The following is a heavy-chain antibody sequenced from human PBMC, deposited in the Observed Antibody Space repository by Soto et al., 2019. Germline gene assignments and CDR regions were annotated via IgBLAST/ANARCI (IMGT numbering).Heavy chain of an antibody. Sequence: QVQLVQSGAEVKKPGSSVKVSCKASGGTFSSYAISWVRQAPGQGLEWMGGIIPIFGTANYAQKFQGRATITADKSTSTAYMELSSLRSEDTAVYYCARHGASIAASGGNWFDPWGQGTLVTVSS. V-gene: IGHV1-69*06. CDR2: IIPIFGTA. J-gene: IGHJ5*02. CDR1: GGTFSSYA. D-gene: IGHD6-6*01. CDR3: ARHGASIAASGGNWFDP.